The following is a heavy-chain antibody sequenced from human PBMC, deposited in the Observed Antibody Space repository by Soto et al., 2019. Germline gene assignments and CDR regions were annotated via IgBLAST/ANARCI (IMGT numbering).Heavy chain of an antibody. CDR1: GGSIDSGGHP. CDR2: IYHSGIT. D-gene: IGHD6-25*01. Sequence: PSETLSLTCAVSGGSIDSGGHPWSWIRQPPGKGLEWIGSIYHSGITYYALSLKSRVTISVDRSKNQLSLNLDSVTAADTAVYYCAGSDQQRLYGLDVWGQGTTVTVSS. CDR3: AGSDQQRLYGLDV. J-gene: IGHJ6*02. V-gene: IGHV4-30-2*01.